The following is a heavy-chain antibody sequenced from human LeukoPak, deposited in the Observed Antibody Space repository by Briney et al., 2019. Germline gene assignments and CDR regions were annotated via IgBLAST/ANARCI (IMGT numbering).Heavy chain of an antibody. CDR2: IYYSGST. V-gene: IGHV4-34*01. CDR3: ARRWLRHNWFDP. CDR1: GGSFSGYY. D-gene: IGHD5-12*01. J-gene: IGHJ5*02. Sequence: SETLSLTCAVYGGSFSGYYWSWIRQPPGKGLEWIGSIYYSGSTYYNPSLKSRVTISVDTSKNQFSLKLSSVTAADTAVYYCARRWLRHNWFDPWGQGTLVTVSS.